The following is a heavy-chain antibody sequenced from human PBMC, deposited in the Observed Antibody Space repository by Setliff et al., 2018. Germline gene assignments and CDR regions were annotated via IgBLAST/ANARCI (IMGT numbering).Heavy chain of an antibody. V-gene: IGHV4-34*12. J-gene: IGHJ4*02. CDR2: IIHSGST. CDR3: ARSFSRSGKFLLDY. D-gene: IGHD1-26*01. Sequence: PPGKRLEWIGEIIHSGSTNYNPSLKSRVTISMDTSKNQFSLKVPSVTAADTAVYYCARSFSRSGKFLLDYWGQGALVTVSS.